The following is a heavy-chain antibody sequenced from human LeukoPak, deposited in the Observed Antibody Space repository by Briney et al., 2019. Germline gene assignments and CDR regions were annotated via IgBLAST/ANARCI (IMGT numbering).Heavy chain of an antibody. V-gene: IGHV4-34*01. D-gene: IGHD1-26*01. CDR2: INHSGST. CDR1: GGSFSGYY. Sequence: SETLSLTCAVSGGSFSGYYWSWVRQPPGKGLEWIGEINHSGSTNYNPSLKSRVTIAVDTSKNQFSLKLSSVTAADTAVYYCASRIVGATLFYWGQGTLVTVS. J-gene: IGHJ4*02. CDR3: ASRIVGATLFY.